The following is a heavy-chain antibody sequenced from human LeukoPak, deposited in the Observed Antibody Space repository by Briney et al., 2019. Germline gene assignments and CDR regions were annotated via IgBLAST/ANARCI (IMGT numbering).Heavy chain of an antibody. CDR1: GFTFSTYA. V-gene: IGHV3-64D*09. J-gene: IGHJ5*02. D-gene: IGHD1-26*01. CDR2: IASDGITT. CDR3: VKDPPRTLGAGTS. Sequence: QPGGSLRLSCSASGFTFSTYAMHWVRQAPGKGLEYVSAIASDGITTYYADSVEGRFTISRDNSKNTLSLQMSSLRAEDTAVYYCVKDPPRTLGAGTSWGQGTLVTVSS.